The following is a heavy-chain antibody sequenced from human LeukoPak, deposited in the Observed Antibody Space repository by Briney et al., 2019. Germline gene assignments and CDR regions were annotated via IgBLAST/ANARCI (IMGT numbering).Heavy chain of an antibody. CDR1: GGTFSSYA. CDR3: ARENKKDYYYMDV. Sequence: SVKVSCKASGGTFSSYAISWERQAPGQGLEWMGGIIPIFGTANYAQKFQGRVTITADESTSTAYMELSSLRSEDTAVYYCARENKKDYYYMDVWGKGTTVTVSS. V-gene: IGHV1-69*01. D-gene: IGHD2/OR15-2a*01. CDR2: IIPIFGTA. J-gene: IGHJ6*03.